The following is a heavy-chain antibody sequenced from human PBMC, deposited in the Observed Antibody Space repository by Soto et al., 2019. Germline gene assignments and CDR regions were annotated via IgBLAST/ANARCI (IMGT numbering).Heavy chain of an antibody. Sequence: PGGSLRLSCAASGFTFSSYAMSWVRQAPGKGLEWVSAISGSGGSTYYADSVKGRFTISRDNSKNTLYLQMNSLRAEDTAVYYCAKGTSRAYGSGSYVDYWGQGTLVTVSS. CDR2: ISGSGGST. CDR1: GFTFSSYA. J-gene: IGHJ4*02. V-gene: IGHV3-23*01. D-gene: IGHD3-10*01. CDR3: AKGTSRAYGSGSYVDY.